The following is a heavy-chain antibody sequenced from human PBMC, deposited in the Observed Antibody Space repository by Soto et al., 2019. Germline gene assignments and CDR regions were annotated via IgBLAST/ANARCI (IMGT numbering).Heavy chain of an antibody. CDR2: FDPEDGET. CDR3: ATGEATTGPIDY. V-gene: IGHV1-24*01. CDR1: GYTLTELS. J-gene: IGHJ4*02. D-gene: IGHD5-12*01. Sequence: ASVKVSCKVSGYTLTELSMHWVRQAPGKGLEWMGGFDPEDGETIYAQKFQGRVTMTEDTSTDTAYMELSSLRSEDTAVYYCATGEATTGPIDYWGQGTLVTVSS.